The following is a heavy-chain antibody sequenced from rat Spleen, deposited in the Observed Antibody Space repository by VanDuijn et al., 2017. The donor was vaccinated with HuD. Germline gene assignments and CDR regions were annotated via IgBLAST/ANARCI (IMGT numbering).Heavy chain of an antibody. CDR3: ARGYVMDA. J-gene: IGHJ4*01. V-gene: IGHV5S13*01. Sequence: EVQLVESGGGLVQPGRSLKLSCAASGFTFNNYWMSWIRQAPTKGLEWIASISTGGGNTYYRDSVKGRFTISRDNAKNTQYLQMDSLRSEDMATYYCARGYVMDAWGQGASVTVSS. CDR2: ISTGGGNT. CDR1: GFTFNNYW.